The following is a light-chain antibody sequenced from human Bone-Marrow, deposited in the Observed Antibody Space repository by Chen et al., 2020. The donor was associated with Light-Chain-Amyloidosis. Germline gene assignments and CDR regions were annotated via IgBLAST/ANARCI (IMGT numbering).Light chain of an antibody. CDR3: QQYYSYPRT. CDR1: QGISSY. CDR2: AAS. V-gene: IGKV1-8*01. Sequence: AILMTQTPSSFSASTGDRVTITCRASQGISSYLAWYQQKPGKAPKLLIYAASTLQSVVPSRFSVSGSGTDFTLTIICLQSEDFATYYCQQYYSYPRTFGQGNKVEIK. J-gene: IGKJ1*01.